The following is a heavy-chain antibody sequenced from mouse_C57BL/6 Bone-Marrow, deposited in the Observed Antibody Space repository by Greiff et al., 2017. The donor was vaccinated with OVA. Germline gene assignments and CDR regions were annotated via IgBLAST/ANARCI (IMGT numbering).Heavy chain of an antibody. CDR3: ARITTVVAYYFDY. CDR1: GYTFPSYW. V-gene: IGHV1-69*01. D-gene: IGHD1-1*01. J-gene: IGHJ2*01. CDR2: LDPSASYP. Sequence: QVQLKQPGAELVMPGASVKLSCKASGYTFPSYWMHWVKQSPGQGLEWIGELDPSASYPNYNQKFKGKSTLTVDKSSSTAYMQLSSLTSEDSAVYYCARITTVVAYYFDYWGQGTTLTVSS.